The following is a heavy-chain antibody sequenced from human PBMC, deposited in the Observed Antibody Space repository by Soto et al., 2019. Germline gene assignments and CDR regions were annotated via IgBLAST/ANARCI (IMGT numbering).Heavy chain of an antibody. V-gene: IGHV4-61*01. D-gene: IGHD1-26*01. Sequence: SETLSLTCSVSGDSVSSDRYFWTWIRQPPGKGLEWIAYISYTGDTNYNPSLKSRVTISVDTSRNQFSLTLTSVTAADTAVYFCARTVVGATVDLWGQGSLVTVSS. CDR1: GDSVSSDRYF. CDR3: ARTVVGATVDL. CDR2: ISYTGDT. J-gene: IGHJ5*02.